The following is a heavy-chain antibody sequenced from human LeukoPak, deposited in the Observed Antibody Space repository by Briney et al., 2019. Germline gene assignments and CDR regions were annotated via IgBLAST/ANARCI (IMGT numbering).Heavy chain of an antibody. J-gene: IGHJ4*02. CDR3: TKDFAF. Sequence: PGGSLRLSCAASGFTFSNAWMSWVRQAPGKGLEWVGRIKSKTDGETIDYAAPVKGRFTISRDDSKNTLYLQMNSLKTEDTAVYYCTKDFAFWGQGTLVTVSS. CDR1: GFTFSNAW. V-gene: IGHV3-15*01. CDR2: IKSKTDGETI.